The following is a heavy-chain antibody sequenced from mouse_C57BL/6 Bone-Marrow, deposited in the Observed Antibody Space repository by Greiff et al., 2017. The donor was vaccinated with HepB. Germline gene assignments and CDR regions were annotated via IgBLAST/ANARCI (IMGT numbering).Heavy chain of an antibody. Sequence: QVQLQQSGAELARPGASVKLSCKASGYTFTSYGISWVKQRTGQGLEWIGEIYPRSGNTYYNEKFKGKATLTADKSSSTAYMELRSLTSEDSAVYFCAREGPYDYDPFAYWGQGTLVTVSA. J-gene: IGHJ3*01. CDR1: GYTFTSYG. V-gene: IGHV1-81*01. CDR2: IYPRSGNT. CDR3: AREGPYDYDPFAY. D-gene: IGHD2-4*01.